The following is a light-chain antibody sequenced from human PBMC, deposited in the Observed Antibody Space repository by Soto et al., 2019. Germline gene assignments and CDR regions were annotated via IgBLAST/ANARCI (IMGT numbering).Light chain of an antibody. Sequence: EIVLTQSPDTLSLSPGERATLSCRASQSLSSDLAWYQQKPGQAPRLLIYDASNRATGIPARFSGSGSGTDFTLTISSLEPEDFAVYYCQQRSNWPLTFGGGTKVEIK. CDR2: DAS. CDR1: QSLSSD. V-gene: IGKV3-11*01. J-gene: IGKJ4*01. CDR3: QQRSNWPLT.